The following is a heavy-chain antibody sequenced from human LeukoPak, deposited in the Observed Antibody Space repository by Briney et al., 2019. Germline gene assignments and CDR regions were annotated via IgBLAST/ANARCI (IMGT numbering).Heavy chain of an antibody. CDR1: GFTFSNAW. J-gene: IGHJ4*02. D-gene: IGHD6-19*01. CDR2: ISSSSSYI. V-gene: IGHV3-21*01. CDR3: ARTPAPAVAGTTADY. Sequence: GGSLRLSCAASGFTFSNAWMSWVRQAPGKGLEWVSSISSSSSYIYYADSVKGRFTISRDNAKNSLYLQMNSLRAEDTAVYYCARTPAPAVAGTTADYWGQGTLVTVSS.